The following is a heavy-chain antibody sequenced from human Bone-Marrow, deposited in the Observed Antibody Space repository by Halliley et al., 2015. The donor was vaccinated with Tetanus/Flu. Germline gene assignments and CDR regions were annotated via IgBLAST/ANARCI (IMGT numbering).Heavy chain of an antibody. CDR3: ARIRDGTYQGDYFDY. V-gene: IGHV2-70*01. D-gene: IGHD1-26*01. J-gene: IGHJ4*02. Sequence: LVKPTHTLTLTCTFSGFALSTPGMSVNWIRQPPGKALEWLALIDWDGDKYYRTSLKTRLTVAKDSSKNQVVLTMTNMDPVDTATYYCARIRDGTYQGDYFDYWGQGILVIVSA. CDR1: GFALSTPGMS. CDR2: IDWDGDK.